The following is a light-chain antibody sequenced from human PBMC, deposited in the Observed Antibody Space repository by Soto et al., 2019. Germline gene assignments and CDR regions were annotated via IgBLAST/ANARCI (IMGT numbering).Light chain of an antibody. CDR2: KDS. Sequence: SYELTQSSSVSVSPGQTARITCSGDVLAKTYTRWFQQKPGQAPVLVIYKDSERSSGIPERFSGSSSGTTVTLTISGAQVEDEGDYYCYCATENNVIFGGGTKLTVL. CDR3: YCATENNVI. J-gene: IGLJ2*01. CDR1: VLAKTY. V-gene: IGLV3-27*01.